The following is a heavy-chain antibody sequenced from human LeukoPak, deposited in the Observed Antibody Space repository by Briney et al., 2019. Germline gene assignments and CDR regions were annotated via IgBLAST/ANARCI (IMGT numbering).Heavy chain of an antibody. D-gene: IGHD3-3*01. CDR1: GYTFTSYY. V-gene: IGHV1-46*01. Sequence: GASVKVSCKASGYTFTSYYMHWVRQAPGQGLEWMGIINPSGGSTSYAQKFQGRVTMTRDTSTSTVYMELSSLRSEDTAVYYCARVSHVSSITIFGVVTNPYYGMDVWGQGTTVTVSS. CDR3: ARVSHVSSITIFGVVTNPYYGMDV. CDR2: INPSGGST. J-gene: IGHJ6*02.